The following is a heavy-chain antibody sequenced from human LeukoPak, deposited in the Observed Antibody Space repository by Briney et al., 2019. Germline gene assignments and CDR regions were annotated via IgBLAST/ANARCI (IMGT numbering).Heavy chain of an antibody. CDR1: GFTFSSYG. CDR2: ISYDGSNK. Sequence: PGGSLRLSCAASGFTFSSYGMHWVRQAPGKGLEGVAVISYDGSNKYYADSVKGRFTISRDNSKNTLYLQMNSLRAEDTAVYYCAKDLRGVIRCSAFDYWGQGTLVTVSS. CDR3: AKDLRGVIRCSAFDY. J-gene: IGHJ4*02. V-gene: IGHV3-30*18. D-gene: IGHD3-10*01.